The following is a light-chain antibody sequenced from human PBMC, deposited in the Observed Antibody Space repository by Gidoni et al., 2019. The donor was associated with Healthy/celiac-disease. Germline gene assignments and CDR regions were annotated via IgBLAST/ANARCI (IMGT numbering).Light chain of an antibody. J-gene: IGKJ2*01. CDR2: WAS. CDR1: QSVLYSSNNQDY. CDR3: QQYYSTPMYT. Sequence: DFVMTQSPDSLAVSLGERATINCKSSQSVLYSSNNQDYLAWYPQKAGQPPKLLIYWASTRESGVPDRFSGSGSGTDFTLTISSLQAEDVAVYYCQQYYSTPMYTFGQGTKLEIK. V-gene: IGKV4-1*01.